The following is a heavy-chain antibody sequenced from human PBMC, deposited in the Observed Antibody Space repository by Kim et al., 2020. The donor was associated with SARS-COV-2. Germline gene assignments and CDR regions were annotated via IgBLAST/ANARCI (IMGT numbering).Heavy chain of an antibody. J-gene: IGHJ4*02. V-gene: IGHV4-59*08. CDR1: GGSISSYY. D-gene: IGHD3-3*01. CDR3: ARLAGPYDFWSGYSYYFDY. Sequence: SETLSLTCTVSGGSISSYYWSWIRQPPGKGLEWIGYIYYSGSTNYNPSLKSRVTISVDTSKNQFSLKLSSVTAADTAVYYCARLAGPYDFWSGYSYYFDYWGQGTLVTVSS. CDR2: IYYSGST.